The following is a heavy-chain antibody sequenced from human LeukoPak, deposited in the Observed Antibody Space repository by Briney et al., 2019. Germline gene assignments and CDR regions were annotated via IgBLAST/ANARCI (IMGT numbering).Heavy chain of an antibody. CDR1: GFTFDDYA. CDR3: EKDINPSPYYYDSVNDD. J-gene: IGHJ4*02. CDR2: ISWNSGSI. V-gene: IGHV3-9*01. Sequence: PGGSLRLSCAASGFTFDDYAMHWVRQAPGKGLEWVSGISWNSGSIGYADSVKGRFTISRDNAKNSLYLQMDSLRAEDTALYYCEKDINPSPYYYDSVNDDWGQGTLVTVSS. D-gene: IGHD3-22*01.